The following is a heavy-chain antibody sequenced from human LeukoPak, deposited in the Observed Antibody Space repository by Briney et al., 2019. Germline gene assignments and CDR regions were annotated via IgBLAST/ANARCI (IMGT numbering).Heavy chain of an antibody. V-gene: IGHV3-7*01. J-gene: IGHJ4*02. D-gene: IGHD1-1*01. Sequence: GGSLRLSCAASGFTFRSYWMSWVRQAPGKGLEWVANINQDGSVKYYVDSVKGRFTISRDNAKNSLYVQMNSLRDEETAVYYCARHNRPLFDYWGQGPLVTVSS. CDR3: ARHNRPLFDY. CDR1: GFTFRSYW. CDR2: INQDGSVK.